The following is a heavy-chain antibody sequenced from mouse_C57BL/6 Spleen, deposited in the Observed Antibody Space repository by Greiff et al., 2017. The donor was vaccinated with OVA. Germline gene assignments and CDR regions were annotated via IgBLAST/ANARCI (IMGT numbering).Heavy chain of an antibody. Sequence: QVQLQQPGAELVRPGSSVKLSCKASGYTFTSYWMDWVKQRPGQGLEWIGNIYPSDSETHYNQKFKDKATLTVDKSSSTAYMQLSSLTSEDPAVYYCARGLTTVVAPDYWGKGTTLTVSS. V-gene: IGHV1-61*01. J-gene: IGHJ2*01. CDR1: GYTFTSYW. D-gene: IGHD1-1*01. CDR3: ARGLTTVVAPDY. CDR2: IYPSDSET.